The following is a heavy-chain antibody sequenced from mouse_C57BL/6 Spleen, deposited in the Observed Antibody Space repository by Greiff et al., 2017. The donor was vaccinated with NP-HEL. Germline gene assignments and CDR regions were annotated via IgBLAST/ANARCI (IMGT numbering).Heavy chain of an antibody. V-gene: IGHV1-4*01. D-gene: IGHD2-5*01. CDR2: INPSSGYT. Sequence: VQLQQSGAELARPGASVKLSCKASGYTFTSYTMPWVKQRPGQGLEWIGYINPSSGYTKYNQKFKDKATLTADKYSSTAYMQLCSLTSKDAAVYYCARRDPYYSNYDYWGQGTTLTVSS. CDR1: GYTFTSYT. CDR3: ARRDPYYSNYDY. J-gene: IGHJ2*01.